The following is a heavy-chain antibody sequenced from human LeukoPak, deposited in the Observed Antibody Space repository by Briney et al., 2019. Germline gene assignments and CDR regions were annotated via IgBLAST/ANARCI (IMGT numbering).Heavy chain of an antibody. J-gene: IGHJ4*02. V-gene: IGHV3-23*01. CDR3: AKSASSGYVPFDY. Sequence: GGSLRLSCAASGFTYSSHAMSGVRQAPGKRLEGVSAISGSGGSTYYADTVKGRFTISRDNSKNTLYLPMNSPRAEDTAVYYCAKSASSGYVPFDYWGQGTLVTVSS. CDR2: ISGSGGST. D-gene: IGHD3-22*01. CDR1: GFTYSSHA.